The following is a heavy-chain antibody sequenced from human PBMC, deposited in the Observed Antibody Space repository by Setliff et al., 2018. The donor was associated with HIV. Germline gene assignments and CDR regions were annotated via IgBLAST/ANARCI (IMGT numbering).Heavy chain of an antibody. CDR1: GASISSHY. V-gene: IGHV4-4*08. J-gene: IGHJ4*02. CDR3: AREADGIDF. D-gene: IGHD2-15*01. Sequence: KASETLSLTCTVSGASISSHYWSWIRQSPGRELEWIGYIYSTGSTNYNPSLQSRVSISVEVSKNQISLKLTAVTAADSAVYYCAREADGIDFWGQGTLVTVSS. CDR2: IYSTGST.